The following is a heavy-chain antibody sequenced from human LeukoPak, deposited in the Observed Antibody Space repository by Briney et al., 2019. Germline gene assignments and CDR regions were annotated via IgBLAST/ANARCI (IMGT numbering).Heavy chain of an antibody. V-gene: IGHV3-9*01. CDR3: AKYYYYYGMDV. Sequence: PGRSLRLSCAASGFTFDDYAMHWVRHAPGKGLEWVSGISWNSGSIGYADSVKGRFTISRDNAENSLYLQMNSLRAEDTALYYCAKYYYYYGMDVWGQGTTVTVS. CDR1: GFTFDDYA. CDR2: ISWNSGSI. J-gene: IGHJ6*02.